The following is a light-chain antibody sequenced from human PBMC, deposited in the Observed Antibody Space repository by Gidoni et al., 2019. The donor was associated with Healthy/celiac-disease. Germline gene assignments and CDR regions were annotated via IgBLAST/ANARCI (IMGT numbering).Light chain of an antibody. V-gene: IGKV1-17*01. Sequence: DSQMTQSPSSLSASVGDRVTITCRASQGIGNALGWYQQKPGKAPKRLIYVASNLQSGVPSRFSGSGSGTEFTLTISSLQPEDFATYYCLQHNSYPRTFGQGTKVEIK. CDR2: VAS. J-gene: IGKJ1*01. CDR3: LQHNSYPRT. CDR1: QGIGNA.